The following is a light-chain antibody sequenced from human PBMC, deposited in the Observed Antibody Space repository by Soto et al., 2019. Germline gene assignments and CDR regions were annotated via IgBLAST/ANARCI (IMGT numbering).Light chain of an antibody. CDR3: QQYHSTPWT. CDR1: QTVRNNY. V-gene: IGKV3-20*01. Sequence: EFVLTQSPGTLSLSPGERATLSCRASQTVRNNYLAWYQQKPGQAPRLLIYDASSRATGIPDRFSGGGSGTDFTLTISRLEPEDFAVYYCQQYHSTPWTFGQGTKVEIK. CDR2: DAS. J-gene: IGKJ1*01.